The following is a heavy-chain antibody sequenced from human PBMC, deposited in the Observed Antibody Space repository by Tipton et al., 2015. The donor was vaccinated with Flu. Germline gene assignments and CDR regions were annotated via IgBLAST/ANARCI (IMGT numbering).Heavy chain of an antibody. V-gene: IGHV6-1*01. D-gene: IGHD4-23*01. CDR3: ARVGYGGNPRAFDI. CDR2: TYCRSKWYN. J-gene: IGHJ3*02. Sequence: GLVKPSQTLSLTCAISGDSVSSNSAAWNWIRQSPSRGLEWLGRTYCRSKWYNDYAISVKSGITINPDTSKNQFSLQLNSVTPEDTAVYYCARVGYGGNPRAFDIWGQGTMVTVSS. CDR1: GDSVSSNSAA.